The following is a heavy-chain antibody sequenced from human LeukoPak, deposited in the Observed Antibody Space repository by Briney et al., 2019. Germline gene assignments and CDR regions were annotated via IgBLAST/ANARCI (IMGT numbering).Heavy chain of an antibody. Sequence: ASVKVSCKASGGTFSSYAISWVRQAPGQGLEWMGGFDPEDGETIYAQKFQGRVTMTEDTSTDTAYMELSSLRSEDTAVYYCATVALWEMKAFDIWGQGTMVTVSS. J-gene: IGHJ3*02. CDR1: GGTFSSYA. CDR3: ATVALWEMKAFDI. CDR2: FDPEDGET. V-gene: IGHV1-24*01. D-gene: IGHD3-10*01.